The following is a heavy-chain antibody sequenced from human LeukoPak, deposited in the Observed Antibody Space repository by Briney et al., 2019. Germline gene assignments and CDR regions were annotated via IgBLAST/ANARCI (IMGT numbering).Heavy chain of an antibody. J-gene: IGHJ4*02. CDR3: AKLNDHSSGYCPFDY. D-gene: IGHD3-22*01. V-gene: IGHV1-2*02. CDR2: INPNSGGT. Sequence: ASVKVSSKASGYTFTDYYIPWVRQAPGQGLEWMGWINPNSGGTNYAQKFQGRVTMTRDTSISTAYMELSRLRSDDTAVYYCAKLNDHSSGYCPFDYWSQGTRVTVSS. CDR1: GYTFTDYY.